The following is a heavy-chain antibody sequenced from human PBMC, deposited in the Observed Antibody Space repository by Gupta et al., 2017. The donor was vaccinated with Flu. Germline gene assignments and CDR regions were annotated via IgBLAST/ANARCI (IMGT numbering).Heavy chain of an antibody. Sequence: QVQLVQSVAEVKKPGSSVKVSCKASGGTFSSYAISWVRQAPGPVLEWMGGIIPIFGTANYAQKFPGRVTITADESTSTAYIELSSLRSEDTAVYYCARTRYSSGLYFDYWGQGTLVTVPS. CDR1: GGTFSSYA. J-gene: IGHJ4*02. CDR3: ARTRYSSGLYFDY. V-gene: IGHV1-69*01. D-gene: IGHD6-19*01. CDR2: IIPIFGTA.